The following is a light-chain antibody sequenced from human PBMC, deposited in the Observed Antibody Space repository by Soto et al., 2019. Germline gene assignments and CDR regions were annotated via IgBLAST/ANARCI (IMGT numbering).Light chain of an antibody. V-gene: IGKV3-20*01. CDR2: GAS. CDR3: RLYGSSPPMYT. Sequence: DIVLTQSPGTLSESPGERDSLSCRASQSVNNIYLGWYQQKPGQAPRLLIYGASSRATGIPDRFSGSGSGTDFTLTISRLEPEDFAVYYCRLYGSSPPMYTFGQGTKLEIK. J-gene: IGKJ2*01. CDR1: QSVNNIY.